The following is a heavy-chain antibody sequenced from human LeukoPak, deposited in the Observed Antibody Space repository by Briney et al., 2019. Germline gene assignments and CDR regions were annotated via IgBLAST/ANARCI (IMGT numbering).Heavy chain of an antibody. Sequence: GGSLRLSCAASGFTFSSYGMHWVRQAPGKGLEWVAVISYDGSNKYYADSVKGRFTIPRDNSKNTLYLQMNSLRAEDTAVYYCAKDIGSVYFDYWGQGTLVTVSS. D-gene: IGHD1-26*01. V-gene: IGHV3-30*18. CDR1: GFTFSSYG. CDR2: ISYDGSNK. CDR3: AKDIGSVYFDY. J-gene: IGHJ4*02.